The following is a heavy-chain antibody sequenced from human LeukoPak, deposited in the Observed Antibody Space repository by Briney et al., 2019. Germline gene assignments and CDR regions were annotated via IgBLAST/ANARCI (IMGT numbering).Heavy chain of an antibody. J-gene: IGHJ4*02. CDR2: INHSGST. V-gene: IGHV4-34*01. CDR1: GGSSSGYY. Sequence: PSETLSLTCAVYGGSSSGYYWSWIRQPPGKGLEWIGEINHSGSTNYNPSLKSRVTISVDTSKNQFSLKLSSVTAADTAVYYCASRTRYGSGFIDYWGQGSLVTVSS. CDR3: ASRTRYGSGFIDY. D-gene: IGHD3-10*01.